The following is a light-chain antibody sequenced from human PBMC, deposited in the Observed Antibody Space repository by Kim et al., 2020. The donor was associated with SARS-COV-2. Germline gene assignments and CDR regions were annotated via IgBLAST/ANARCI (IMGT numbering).Light chain of an antibody. CDR2: DVT. Sequence: GQSVPISCTGTSSDVGGYNYVSWYQHHPGKAPKLMIYDVTKRPSGVPDRFSGSKSGNTASLTVSGLQAEDEADYYCSSYAGTKNLVFGGGTQLTVL. CDR3: SSYAGTKNLV. V-gene: IGLV2-8*01. CDR1: SSDVGGYNY. J-gene: IGLJ2*01.